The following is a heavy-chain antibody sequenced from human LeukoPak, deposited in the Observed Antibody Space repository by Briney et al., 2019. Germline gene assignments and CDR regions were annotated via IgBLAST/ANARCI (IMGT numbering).Heavy chain of an antibody. CDR3: ASVYGGVWFDP. V-gene: IGHV1-8*02. CDR1: GYTFTGYY. Sequence: GASVKVSCKASGYTFTGYYMHWVRQATGQGLEWMGWMNPNSGNTGYAQKFQGRVTMTRNTSISTAYMELSSLRSEDTAVYYCASVYGGVWFDPWGQGTLVTVSS. J-gene: IGHJ5*02. D-gene: IGHD3-16*01. CDR2: MNPNSGNT.